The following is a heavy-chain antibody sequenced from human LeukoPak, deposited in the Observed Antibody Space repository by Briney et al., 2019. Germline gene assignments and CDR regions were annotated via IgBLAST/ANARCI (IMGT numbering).Heavy chain of an antibody. CDR2: IYYSGST. Sequence: PSETLSLTCAVFGGSFSGYYWSWIRQPPGKGLEWIGYIYYSGSTYYNPSLKSRVTMSVDTSKNQFSLKLSSVTAADTAVYYCAKDLGVPYHGLGKFLFPGFGPLGQGNLVHRLL. CDR1: GGSFSGYY. V-gene: IGHV4-59*06. D-gene: IGHD3-10*01. J-gene: IGHJ5*02. CDR3: AKDLGVPYHGLGKFLFPGFGP.